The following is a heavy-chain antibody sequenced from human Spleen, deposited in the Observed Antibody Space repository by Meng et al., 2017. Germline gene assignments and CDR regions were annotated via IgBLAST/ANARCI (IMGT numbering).Heavy chain of an antibody. D-gene: IGHD6-19*01. CDR2: IYYSGNS. V-gene: IGHV4-39*07. CDR3: VRIPVAGSIDY. Sequence: SETLSLTCIVSGGSISSSNYYCGWVRQPPGKGLEWLATIYYSGNSYYNPSLTSRVTISVDTSKNQFSLKLSSVTAADTALYYCVRIPVAGSIDYWGQGTLVTVSS. J-gene: IGHJ4*02. CDR1: GGSISSSNYY.